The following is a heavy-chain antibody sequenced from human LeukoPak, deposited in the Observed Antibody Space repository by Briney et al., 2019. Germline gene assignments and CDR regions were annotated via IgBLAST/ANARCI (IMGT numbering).Heavy chain of an antibody. D-gene: IGHD1-26*01. CDR3: ARGVVGATLSFDY. V-gene: IGHV1-69*05. CDR1: GGTFSSYA. Sequence: SVKVSCKASGGTFSSYAISWVRQAPGQGLEWMGGIIPIFGTANYAQKFQGRVTITTDESTSTAYMELSSLRSEDTAVYYCARGVVGATLSFDYWGQGTLVTVSS. CDR2: IIPIFGTA. J-gene: IGHJ4*02.